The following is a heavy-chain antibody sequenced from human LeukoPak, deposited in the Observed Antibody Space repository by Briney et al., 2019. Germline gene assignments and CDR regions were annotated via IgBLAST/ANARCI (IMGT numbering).Heavy chain of an antibody. CDR1: GYTFTGYY. J-gene: IGHJ4*02. CDR2: INPNSGGT. V-gene: IGHV1-2*06. Sequence: ASVKVSCKASGYTFTGYYMHWVRQAPGQGLEWMGRINPNSGGTNYAQKFQGRVTMTRDTSISTAYMELSRLRSDDTAVYYCASDMNYDSSDEYWGQGTLVTVSS. CDR3: ASDMNYDSSDEY. D-gene: IGHD3-22*01.